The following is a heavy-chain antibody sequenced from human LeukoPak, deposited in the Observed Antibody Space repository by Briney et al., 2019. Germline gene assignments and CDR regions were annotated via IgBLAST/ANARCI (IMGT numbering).Heavy chain of an antibody. CDR1: GGSFSGYY. J-gene: IGHJ3*02. V-gene: IGHV4-59*10. CDR3: ARITTMVRGADALDI. D-gene: IGHD3-10*01. Sequence: SETLSLTCAVYGGSFSGYYWSWIRQPAGKGLEWTGRIYTSGSTNYNPSLKSRVTMSVDTSKNQFSLKLSSVTAADTAVYYCARITTMVRGADALDIWGQGTMVTVSS. CDR2: IYTSGST.